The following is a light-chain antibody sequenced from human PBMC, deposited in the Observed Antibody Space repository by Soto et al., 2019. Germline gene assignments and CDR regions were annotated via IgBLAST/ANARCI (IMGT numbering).Light chain of an antibody. V-gene: IGKV1-5*03. CDR3: HQYNDNWT. CDR2: KAS. Sequence: DIQMTQSPSTLSASVGDRVTITCRASQSISSWLAWYQQKPGQAPKLLIYKASTLQSGVPSRFSGSGSGTEFTLAISSLQPDDSATYYCHQYNDNWTFGQGTKVEIK. CDR1: QSISSW. J-gene: IGKJ1*01.